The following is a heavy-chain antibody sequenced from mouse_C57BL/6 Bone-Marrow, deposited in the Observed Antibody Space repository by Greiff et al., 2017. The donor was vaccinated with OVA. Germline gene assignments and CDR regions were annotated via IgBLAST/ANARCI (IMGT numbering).Heavy chain of an antibody. CDR1: GFNIKDDY. V-gene: IGHV14-4*01. Sequence: EVKLVESGAELVRPGASVKLSCTASGFNIKDDYMHWVKQRPEQGLEWIGWIDPENGDTEYASKFQGKATITADTYSNTAYLQLSSLTSEYTTVYCCTAVTIARFAYWGQGTLFTVSA. J-gene: IGHJ3*01. D-gene: IGHD2-13*01. CDR3: TAVTIARFAY. CDR2: IDPENGDT.